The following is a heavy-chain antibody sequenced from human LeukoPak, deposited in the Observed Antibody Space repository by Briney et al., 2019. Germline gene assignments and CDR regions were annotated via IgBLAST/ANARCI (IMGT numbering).Heavy chain of an antibody. CDR2: ISYSENT. V-gene: IGHV4-39*07. CDR3: ARVAGYDFWSGVRDYYYYMDV. CDR1: GFTFSNYS. D-gene: IGHD3-3*01. Sequence: GSLRLSCAASGFTFSNYSMNWVRQAPGKGLEWIGSISYSENTYYNPSLRSRVTISVDTSKNQFSLKLSSVTAADTAVYYCARVAGYDFWSGVRDYYYYMDVWGKGTTVTVSS. J-gene: IGHJ6*03.